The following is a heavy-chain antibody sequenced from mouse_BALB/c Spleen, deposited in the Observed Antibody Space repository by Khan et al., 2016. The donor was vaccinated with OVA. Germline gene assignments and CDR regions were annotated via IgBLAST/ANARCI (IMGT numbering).Heavy chain of an antibody. D-gene: IGHD1-1*01. V-gene: IGHV1S41*01. CDR1: GYTFTSYW. Sequence: DLVKPGASVKLSCRASGYTFTSYWSNWIKQRPGQGLEWIGRIAPGSGSTSYTEMFNGKAILTVDTSSRTAHLQFTILSSADSAVCFCARSNYYGSCLYAMDYWGQGTSVTVSS. CDR3: ARSNYYGSCLYAMDY. CDR2: IAPGSGST. J-gene: IGHJ4*01.